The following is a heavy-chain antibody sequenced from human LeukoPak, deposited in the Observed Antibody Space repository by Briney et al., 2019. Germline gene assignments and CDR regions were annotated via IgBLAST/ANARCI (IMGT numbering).Heavy chain of an antibody. V-gene: IGHV4-59*08. CDR3: AGHHPRNTVDF. Sequence: NASETLSLTCTVSGGSMSSYYWSWIRQPPGKGLEWIAYISDIGSINYNPSLKSRVTISLDTSKNQFSLKLSSVTAADTAVYYCAGHHPRNTVDFWGQGTLVTVSS. CDR2: ISDIGSI. CDR1: GGSMSSYY. D-gene: IGHD2-8*02. J-gene: IGHJ4*02.